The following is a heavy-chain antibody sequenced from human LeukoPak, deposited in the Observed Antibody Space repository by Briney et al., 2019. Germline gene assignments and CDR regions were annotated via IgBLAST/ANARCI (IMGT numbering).Heavy chain of an antibody. CDR3: ARGSGYYSYDAFDI. CDR1: GFTVSSNY. D-gene: IGHD3-22*01. Sequence: PGGSLRLSCAASGFTVSSNYMSWVRQAPGKGLEWVSIIYTGGSTYYADSVKGRCTISRDNAKNTLYLQMNSLRAEDTAVYYCARGSGYYSYDAFDIWGQGTMVTVSP. CDR2: IYTGGST. J-gene: IGHJ3*02. V-gene: IGHV3-66*01.